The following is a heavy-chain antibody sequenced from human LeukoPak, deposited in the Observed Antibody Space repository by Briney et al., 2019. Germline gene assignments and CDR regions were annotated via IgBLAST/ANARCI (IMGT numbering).Heavy chain of an antibody. Sequence: GESLKISCKGSGYTFSNYWIGWVRQMPGKGLEWMGIIYPGDSDTRYSPSFQGQVTISADKSISTAYLQWSSLKASDTAMYYCARHSGTDSPGFDYWGQGTLVTVSS. J-gene: IGHJ4*02. V-gene: IGHV5-51*01. CDR3: ARHSGTDSPGFDY. CDR2: IYPGDSDT. CDR1: GYTFSNYW. D-gene: IGHD1-26*01.